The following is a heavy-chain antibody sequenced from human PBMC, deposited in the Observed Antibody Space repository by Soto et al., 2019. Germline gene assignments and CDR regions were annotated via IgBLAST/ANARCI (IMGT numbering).Heavy chain of an antibody. CDR3: ARGTPYCTTTSCSPSYYYGIEV. J-gene: IGHJ6*02. CDR1: GFTFSSYW. CDR2: INSDGSST. D-gene: IGHD2-2*01. V-gene: IGHV3-74*01. Sequence: EVQLVESGGGLVQPGGSLRLSCAASGFTFSSYWMHWVRQAPGKGLVWVSRINSDGSSTSYADSVKGRFTISRDNAKKTLYLQMNSLRAEDTAVYYCARGTPYCTTTSCSPSYYYGIEVWGQGTTVTVSS.